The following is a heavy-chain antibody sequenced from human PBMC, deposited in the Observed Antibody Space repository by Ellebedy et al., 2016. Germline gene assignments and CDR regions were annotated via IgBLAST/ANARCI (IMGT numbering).Heavy chain of an antibody. J-gene: IGHJ6*02. CDR1: GFTFSSYA. D-gene: IGHD3-10*01. V-gene: IGHV3-30-3*01. CDR2: ISYDGSNK. CDR3: ARAGGGFSDGSRSYAPFYYYGMDV. Sequence: GESLKISCAASGFTFSSYAMHWVRQAPGKGLEWVAVISYDGSNKYYADSVKGRFTISRDNSKNTLYLQMNSLRAEDTAVYYCARAGGGFSDGSRSYAPFYYYGMDVWGQGTTVTVSS.